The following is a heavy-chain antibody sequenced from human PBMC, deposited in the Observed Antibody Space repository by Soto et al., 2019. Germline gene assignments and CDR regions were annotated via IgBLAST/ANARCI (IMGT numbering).Heavy chain of an antibody. Sequence: SVKVSCKASGGTFGSYAISWVRQAPGQGLEWMGGIIPIFGTANYAQKFQGRVTITADESTSTAYMELSSLRSEDTAVYYCANGTPYYDYVWGSYRDYYGMDVWGQGTTVTVSS. CDR1: GGTFGSYA. CDR3: ANGTPYYDYVWGSYRDYYGMDV. D-gene: IGHD3-16*02. CDR2: IIPIFGTA. J-gene: IGHJ6*02. V-gene: IGHV1-69*13.